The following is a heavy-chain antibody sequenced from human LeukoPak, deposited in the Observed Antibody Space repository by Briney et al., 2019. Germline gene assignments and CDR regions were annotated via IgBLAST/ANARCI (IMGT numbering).Heavy chain of an antibody. CDR1: GFTVSRNY. CDR2: IYSGGST. J-gene: IGHJ6*02. V-gene: IGHV3-53*01. Sequence: GGSLRLSCAASGFTVSRNYMSWVRQAPGKGLEWVSVIYSGGSTYYADSVKGRFTISRDNSKNTLYLQMNSLRAEDTAVYYCARGPNDYSNYYYGMDVWGQGTTVTVSS. D-gene: IGHD4-11*01. CDR3: ARGPNDYSNYYYGMDV.